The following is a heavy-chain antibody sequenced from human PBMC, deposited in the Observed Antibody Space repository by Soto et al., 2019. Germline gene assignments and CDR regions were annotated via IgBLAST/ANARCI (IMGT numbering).Heavy chain of an antibody. Sequence: QVQLVESGGGVVQPGRSLRLSCAASGFTFSSYGMHWVRQAPGKGLEWVAVIWYDGSNKYYADSVKGRFTISRDNSKNTLYLQMNSLRAEDTAVYYCARDRGAATDYYYYGMDVWGQGTTVTVSS. CDR2: IWYDGSNK. CDR3: ARDRGAATDYYYYGMDV. V-gene: IGHV3-33*01. CDR1: GFTFSSYG. J-gene: IGHJ6*02. D-gene: IGHD6-13*01.